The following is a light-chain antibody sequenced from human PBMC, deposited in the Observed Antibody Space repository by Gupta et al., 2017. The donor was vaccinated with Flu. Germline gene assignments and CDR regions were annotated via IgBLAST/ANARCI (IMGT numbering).Light chain of an antibody. J-gene: IGLJ3*02. V-gene: IGLV1-51*02. CDR1: SSNIGNNF. CDR2: ENN. Sequence: QSVLTQPPSVSAAPGQKVTISCSGSSSNIGNNFVSWYQQLPGTAPKLLIYENNKRPSGIPDRFSGSKSGTSATLGITGLQTGDEADDYCGTWDGSLSAGVFGGGTKLTVL. CDR3: GTWDGSLSAGV.